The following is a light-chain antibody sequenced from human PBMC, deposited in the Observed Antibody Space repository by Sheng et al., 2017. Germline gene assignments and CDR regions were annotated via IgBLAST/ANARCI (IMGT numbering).Light chain of an antibody. V-gene: IGKV3-11*01. J-gene: IGKJ3*01. CDR2: DAS. Sequence: DIVLTQSPATLYLSPGERASLSCRASQSVGTSLAWYQHKPGQAPRLLIYDASNRATGIPARFSGSGSGTDFTLTISSLEPEDFAVYYCQQRSNWPLTFGPGTKVDI. CDR1: QSVGTS. CDR3: QQRSNWPLT.